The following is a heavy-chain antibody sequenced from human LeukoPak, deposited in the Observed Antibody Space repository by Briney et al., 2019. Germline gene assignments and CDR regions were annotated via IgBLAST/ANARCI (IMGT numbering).Heavy chain of an antibody. CDR1: GFPFSSYS. Sequence: KPGGSLRLSCAASGFPFSSYSMNWVRQAPGKGLEWVSSISSSSSYIYYADSVKGRFTISRDNAKNSLYLQMNSLRAEDTAVYYCASDYYGSGSYYNNAKQFDYWGQGTLVTVSS. D-gene: IGHD3-10*01. CDR2: ISSSSSYI. CDR3: ASDYYGSGSYYNNAKQFDY. V-gene: IGHV3-21*01. J-gene: IGHJ4*02.